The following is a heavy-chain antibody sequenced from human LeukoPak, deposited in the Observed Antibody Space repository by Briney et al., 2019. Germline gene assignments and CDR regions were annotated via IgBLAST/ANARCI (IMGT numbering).Heavy chain of an antibody. J-gene: IGHJ4*02. D-gene: IGHD1-26*01. CDR2: ISLAGRT. Sequence: KASETLSLTCSVSGGSVTSGSYYWSWVRQPPGGGLEWIGEISLAGRTRYNPSLKSRVNISIDESKNHLYLNLASVTAADTAVYYCSRESGPFCPFGHWGQGTLVAVTS. V-gene: IGHV4-61*01. CDR1: GGSVTSGSYY. CDR3: SRESGPFCPFGH.